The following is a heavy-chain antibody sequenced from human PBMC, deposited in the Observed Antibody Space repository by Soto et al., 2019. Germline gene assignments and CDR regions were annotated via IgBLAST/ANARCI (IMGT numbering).Heavy chain of an antibody. CDR2: IIAILGIA. CDR1: GGTFSSYT. D-gene: IGHD2-2*01. J-gene: IGHJ4*02. V-gene: IGHV1-69*02. Sequence: QVQLVQSGAEVKKPGSSVKVSCKASGGTFSSYTISWVRQAPGQGLEWMGRIIAILGIANYAQKFQGRVTITADKSTSTAYMELSSLRSEDTAVYYCARGYCSSTSCYSLDYWGQGTLVTVSS. CDR3: ARGYCSSTSCYSLDY.